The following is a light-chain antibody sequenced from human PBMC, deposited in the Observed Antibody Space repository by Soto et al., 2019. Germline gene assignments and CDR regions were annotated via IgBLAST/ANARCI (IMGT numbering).Light chain of an antibody. J-gene: IGLJ1*01. CDR1: SSNIGAGYD. Sequence: QSVLTQPPSVSGAPGQRVTISCTGSSSNIGAGYDVHWYQQLPGTAPKHLIYGKTNRPSGVPDRFSGSKSGTSASLAITGLQADDESDYYCQSYDSSVTLRVFGTGTKLTVL. CDR2: GKT. V-gene: IGLV1-40*01. CDR3: QSYDSSVTLRV.